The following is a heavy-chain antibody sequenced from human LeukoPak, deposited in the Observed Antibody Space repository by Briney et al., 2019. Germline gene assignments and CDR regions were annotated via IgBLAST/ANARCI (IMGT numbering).Heavy chain of an antibody. J-gene: IGHJ4*02. CDR1: GFTFSSYA. D-gene: IGHD6-13*01. CDR3: ARDPQLIAAQPGDLDY. Sequence: GGSLRLSCAASGFTFSSYAMHWVRQAPGKGLEWVAVISYDGSNKYYADSVKGRFTISRDNSKNTLYLQTNSLRAEDTAVYYCARDPQLIAAQPGDLDYWGQGTLVTVSS. V-gene: IGHV3-30-3*01. CDR2: ISYDGSNK.